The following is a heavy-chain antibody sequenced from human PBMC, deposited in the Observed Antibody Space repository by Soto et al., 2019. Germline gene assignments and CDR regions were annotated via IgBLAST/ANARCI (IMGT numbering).Heavy chain of an antibody. V-gene: IGHV1-2*04. D-gene: IGHD2-2*01. J-gene: IGHJ6*02. CDR3: ARDPGGLDCSSTSCRSGYYYYGMDV. Sequence: EASVKVSCKASGYTFTGYYMHWVRQAPGQGLEWMGWINPNSGGTNYAQKFQGWVTMTRDTSISTAYMELSRLRSDDTAVYYCARDPGGLDCSSTSCRSGYYYYGMDVWGQGTTVTVSS. CDR1: GYTFTGYY. CDR2: INPNSGGT.